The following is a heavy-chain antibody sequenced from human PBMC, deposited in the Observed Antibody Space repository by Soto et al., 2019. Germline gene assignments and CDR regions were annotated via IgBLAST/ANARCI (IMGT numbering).Heavy chain of an antibody. CDR2: ISWNSGSI. D-gene: IGHD5-18*01. J-gene: IGHJ4*02. CDR3: AKGGYSYGDFDY. V-gene: IGHV3-9*01. CDR1: GFTFDDSA. Sequence: PGGSLRLSCAASGFTFDDSAMHWVRQAPGKGLEWVSGISWNSGSIGYADSVKGRFTISRDNAKNSLYLQMNSLRAEDTALYYCAKGGYSYGDFDYWGQGTLVTVSS.